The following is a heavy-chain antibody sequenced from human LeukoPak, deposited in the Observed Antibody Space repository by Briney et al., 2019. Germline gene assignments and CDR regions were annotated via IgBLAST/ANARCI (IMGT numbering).Heavy chain of an antibody. CDR1: GFTFSAHW. CDR3: ASGKIWFGELLGGY. J-gene: IGHJ4*02. V-gene: IGHV3-7*03. Sequence: GGSLRLSCAASGFTFSAHWMSWVRQAPGKGLEWVANIKEDGSEKNYVDSVKGRFTISRDNAKNSLYLQMHSLRAEDTAVYYCASGKIWFGELLGGYWGQGILVTVSS. CDR2: IKEDGSEK. D-gene: IGHD3-10*01.